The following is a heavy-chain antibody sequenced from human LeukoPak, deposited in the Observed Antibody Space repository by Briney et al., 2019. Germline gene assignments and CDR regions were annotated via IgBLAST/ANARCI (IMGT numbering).Heavy chain of an antibody. Sequence: SETLSLTCTVSGGSITSSSYYWGWIRQPPGKGLEWIGSVYYSGSTNYNPSLKSRVTISVDTSKNQFSLKLSSVTAADTAVYYCARAPYSGYDLGGPDAFDIWGQGTMVTVSS. D-gene: IGHD5-12*01. CDR3: ARAPYSGYDLGGPDAFDI. J-gene: IGHJ3*02. CDR1: GGSITSSSYY. V-gene: IGHV4-39*07. CDR2: VYYSGST.